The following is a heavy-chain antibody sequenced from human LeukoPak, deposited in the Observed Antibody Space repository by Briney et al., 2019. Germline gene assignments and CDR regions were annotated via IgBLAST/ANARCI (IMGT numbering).Heavy chain of an antibody. CDR1: GYTFTSYD. Sequence: ASVKVSCKASGYTFTSYDINWVRQATGQGLEWMGWMNPNSGNTGYAQKFQGRVTITRNTSISTAYMELSSLRSEDTAVYYCARAGGWFGELLYDAFDIWGQGTMVTVSS. D-gene: IGHD3-10*01. CDR3: ARAGGWFGELLYDAFDI. J-gene: IGHJ3*02. CDR2: MNPNSGNT. V-gene: IGHV1-8*03.